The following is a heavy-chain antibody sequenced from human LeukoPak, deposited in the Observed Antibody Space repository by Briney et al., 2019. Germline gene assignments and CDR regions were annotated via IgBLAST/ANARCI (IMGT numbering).Heavy chain of an antibody. CDR1: GGTFSSYA. J-gene: IGHJ5*02. D-gene: IGHD4-17*01. Sequence: ASSVTVSCKASGGTFSSYAISWVRQAPGQGLEWMGGIIPIFGTTNYAQKFQGRVTITAGESTSTAYMELSSLRSEDTAVYYCATRVRDDYGDYGSHWFDPWGQGTLVTVSS. CDR3: ATRVRDDYGDYGSHWFDP. CDR2: IIPIFGTT. V-gene: IGHV1-69*01.